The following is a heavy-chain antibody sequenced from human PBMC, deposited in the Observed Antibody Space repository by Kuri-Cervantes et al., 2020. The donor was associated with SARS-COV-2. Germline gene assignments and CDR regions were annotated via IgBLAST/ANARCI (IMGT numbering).Heavy chain of an antibody. CDR2: IYHSGST. CDR3: ARVGTTVQDY. D-gene: IGHD4-11*01. CDR1: GYSISSGYY. V-gene: IGHV4-38-2*02. J-gene: IGHJ4*02. Sequence: ESLKISCTVSGYSISSGYYWGWIRQPPGKGLEWIGSIYHSGSTYYNPSLKSRVTISVDTSKNQFSLKLSSVTAADTAVYYCARVGTTVQDYWGQGTLVTVSS.